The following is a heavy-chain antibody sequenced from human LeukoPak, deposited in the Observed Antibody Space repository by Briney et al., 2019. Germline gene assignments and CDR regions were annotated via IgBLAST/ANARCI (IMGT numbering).Heavy chain of an antibody. CDR3: STYKNWVAGDV. CDR2: IRDDGSET. J-gene: IGHJ6*02. CDR1: GFTFSETG. V-gene: IGHV3-7*01. D-gene: IGHD7-27*01. Sequence: PGGSLRLSCGASGFTFSETGMNWVRQAPGKGLEWVAAIRDDGSETDYVDSVKGRFTISRDNAKNSLYLQMNSLRAEDTAVYYCSTYKNWVAGDVWGQGTTVSVSS.